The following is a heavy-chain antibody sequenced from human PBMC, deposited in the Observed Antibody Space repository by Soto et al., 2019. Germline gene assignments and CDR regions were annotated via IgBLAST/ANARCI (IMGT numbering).Heavy chain of an antibody. Sequence: GGSHRLSCTASGFNFSSYAMHWVRQAPGKGLEWVAVISYDGSNKYYADSVKGRFTISRDNSKNTLYLQMNSLRAEDTAVYYCARVRFGVVISQLDYWGQGTLVTVSS. J-gene: IGHJ4*02. CDR1: GFNFSSYA. CDR3: ARVRFGVVISQLDY. CDR2: ISYDGSNK. D-gene: IGHD3-3*01. V-gene: IGHV3-30-3*01.